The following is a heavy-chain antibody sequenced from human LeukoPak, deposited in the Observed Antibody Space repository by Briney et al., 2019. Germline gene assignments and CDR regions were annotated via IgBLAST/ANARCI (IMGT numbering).Heavy chain of an antibody. D-gene: IGHD5-12*01. Sequence: GGSLRLSCAASGFTFSYYWMTWVRQAPGKGLEWVANIKQDGSEKYYVDSVKDRFTISRDNAKNSLYLQMNSLRAEDTAVYYCARDVGYGDYWGQGTLVSVSS. CDR1: GFTFSYYW. J-gene: IGHJ4*02. CDR3: ARDVGYGDY. V-gene: IGHV3-7*01. CDR2: IKQDGSEK.